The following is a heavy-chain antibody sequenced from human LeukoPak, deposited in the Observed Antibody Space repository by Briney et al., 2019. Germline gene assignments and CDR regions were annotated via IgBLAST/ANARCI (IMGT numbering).Heavy chain of an antibody. D-gene: IGHD2-2*02. J-gene: IGHJ3*02. CDR1: GYTLTELS. CDR3: ATSSRAVPAAITAFDI. CDR2: FDPEDGET. Sequence: ASVKVSCKVSGYTLTELSVHWVGQAPGKGLEWMGGFDPEDGETIYAQKFQGRVTMTEDTSTDTAYMELSSLRSEDTAVYYCATSSRAVPAAITAFDIWGQGTMVTVSS. V-gene: IGHV1-24*01.